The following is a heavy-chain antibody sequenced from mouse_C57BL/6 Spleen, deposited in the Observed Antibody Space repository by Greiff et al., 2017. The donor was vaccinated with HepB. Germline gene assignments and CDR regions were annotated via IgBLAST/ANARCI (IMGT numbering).Heavy chain of an antibody. V-gene: IGHV14-3*01. Sequence: VHVKQSVAELVRPGASVKLSCTASGFNIKNTYMHWVKQRPEQGLEWIGRIDPANGNTKYAPKFQGKATITADTSSNTAYLQLSSLTSEDTAIYYCARTEGYDVEDAMDYWGQGTSVTVSS. D-gene: IGHD2-2*01. CDR3: ARTEGYDVEDAMDY. CDR2: IDPANGNT. J-gene: IGHJ4*01. CDR1: GFNIKNTY.